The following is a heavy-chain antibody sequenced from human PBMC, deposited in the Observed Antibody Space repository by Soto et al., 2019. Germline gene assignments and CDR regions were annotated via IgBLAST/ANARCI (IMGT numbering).Heavy chain of an antibody. V-gene: IGHV3-7*04. CDR2: IKPDGSER. J-gene: IGHJ4*02. D-gene: IGHD7-27*01. CDR3: ATDLNWEQY. Sequence: EVQLVESGGGLVQPGGSLRFSCAASGFTFGTYWMTWVRQAPGKGLECVGNIKPDGSERYYVDSVKGRFTISRDNAKNSLYLHVNSLRAEDTAVYYCATDLNWEQYWGQGTLVTVSS. CDR1: GFTFGTYW.